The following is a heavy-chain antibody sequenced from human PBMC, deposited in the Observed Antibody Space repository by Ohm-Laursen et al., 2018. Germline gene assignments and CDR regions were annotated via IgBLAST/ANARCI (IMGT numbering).Heavy chain of an antibody. J-gene: IGHJ2*01. CDR2: IYYSGST. Sequence: GTLSLTCTVSGGSVSSGIYYWGWIRQPPGKGPEWIAYIYYSGSTNYNPPLKSRLTISVDTSKNQFSLKLSSVTAADTAVYYCARIRSYYETTFDLWGRGTLVTVSS. CDR1: GGSVSSGIYY. D-gene: IGHD3-22*01. CDR3: ARIRSYYETTFDL. V-gene: IGHV4-61*01.